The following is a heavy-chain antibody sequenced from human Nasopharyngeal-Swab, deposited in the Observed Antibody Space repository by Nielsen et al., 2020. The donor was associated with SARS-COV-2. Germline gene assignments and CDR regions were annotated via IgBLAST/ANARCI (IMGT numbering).Heavy chain of an antibody. J-gene: IGHJ4*02. V-gene: IGHV4-34*01. CDR1: GGSFSGYY. D-gene: IGHD3-3*01. Sequence: SETLSLTCAASGGSFSGYYWSWIRQPPGKGLEWIGEIHHSGSTDYNPSLKSRVTISVDTSKNQFSLKLSSVTAADTAVFYCARGPVRYDFWSGYYCGFDYWGQGTLVTVSS. CDR2: IHHSGST. CDR3: ARGPVRYDFWSGYYCGFDY.